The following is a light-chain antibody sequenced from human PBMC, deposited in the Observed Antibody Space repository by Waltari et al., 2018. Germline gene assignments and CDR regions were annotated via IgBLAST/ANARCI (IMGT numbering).Light chain of an antibody. V-gene: IGLV2-11*01. CDR1: SNDVGGYMY. Sequence: QSALTQPRSVSGSPGQSVTISCTGTSNDVGGYMYVSWYQQRPGQAPKVLIYDVTYRPLGVAERFSGSKSDNAASLTISGLQAEGEGECSCCSCAGNNVQLFGTWTSVTVL. CDR2: DVT. J-gene: IGLJ1*01. CDR3: CSCAGNNVQL.